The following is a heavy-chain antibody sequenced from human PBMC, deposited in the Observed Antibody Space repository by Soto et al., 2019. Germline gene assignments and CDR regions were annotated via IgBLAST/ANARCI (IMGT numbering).Heavy chain of an antibody. Sequence: GGSLRLSCAASGFTFSSYAMSWVRQAPGKGLEWVSAISGSGGSTYYADSVKGRFTISRDNSKNTLYLQMNSLRAEDTAVYYCAKDLTHLRYFDWLLPAPYYYYYYGMDVWGQGTTVTVSS. J-gene: IGHJ6*02. V-gene: IGHV3-23*01. CDR2: ISGSGGST. CDR3: AKDLTHLRYFDWLLPAPYYYYYYGMDV. D-gene: IGHD3-9*01. CDR1: GFTFSSYA.